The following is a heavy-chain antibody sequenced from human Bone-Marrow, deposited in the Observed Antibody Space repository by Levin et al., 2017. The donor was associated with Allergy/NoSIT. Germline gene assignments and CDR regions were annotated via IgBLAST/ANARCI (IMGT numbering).Heavy chain of an antibody. CDR2: ISWNSGSI. V-gene: IGHV3-9*01. J-gene: IGHJ4*03. CDR3: ATSSGWQTSGLGGYFDY. Sequence: GGSLRLSCAASGFTFDDYAMHWVRQAPGKGLEWVSGISWNSGSIGYADSVKGRFTISRDNAKNSLYLQMNSLRAEDTALYYCATSSGWQTSGLGGYFDYWGQGTLVTVSS. D-gene: IGHD6-19*01. CDR1: GFTFDDYA.